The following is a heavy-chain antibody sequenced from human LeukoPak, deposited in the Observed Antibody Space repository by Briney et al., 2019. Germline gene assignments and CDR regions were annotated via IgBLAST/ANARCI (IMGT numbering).Heavy chain of an antibody. V-gene: IGHV1-46*01. CDR3: ARESVVPAAIGAFDI. Sequence: ASVKVSCKASGYTFTRNYMHWVRQAPGQGLEWMGMINPGGGRTSNAQKFQGRVTMTRDMSTSTVYMELSSLTSEDTAVYYCARESVVPAAIGAFDIWGQGTMVTVSS. D-gene: IGHD2-2*02. J-gene: IGHJ3*02. CDR1: GYTFTRNY. CDR2: INPGGGRT.